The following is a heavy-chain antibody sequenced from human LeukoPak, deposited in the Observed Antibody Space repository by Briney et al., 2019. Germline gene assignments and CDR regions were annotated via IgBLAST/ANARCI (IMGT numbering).Heavy chain of an antibody. Sequence: NPSETLSPTCTVSGGSITSYYWSWIRQPPGKGLEWIGYIYYSGMTNYNPSLKSRVTISLDTSKNQFSLKLSSVTAADTAVYYCASADYDDYYIDFWGQGTLVTVSS. V-gene: IGHV4-59*01. CDR1: GGSITSYY. CDR3: ASADYDDYYIDF. CDR2: IYYSGMT. J-gene: IGHJ4*02. D-gene: IGHD4-17*01.